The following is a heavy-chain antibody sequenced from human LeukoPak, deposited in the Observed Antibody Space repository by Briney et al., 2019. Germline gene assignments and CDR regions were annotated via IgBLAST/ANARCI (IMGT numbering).Heavy chain of an antibody. Sequence: GGSLRLSCAASGFTFSSHWMSWVRQAPGKGLEWVANIKKDGSEKYYVDAVKGRFTISRDNAKTSLYLQMNSLRAEDTAVYCCARDLSGIAGYTYGRGIDYWGQGTLVTVSS. J-gene: IGHJ4*02. D-gene: IGHD5-18*01. CDR1: GFTFSSHW. CDR2: IKKDGSEK. CDR3: ARDLSGIAGYTYGRGIDY. V-gene: IGHV3-7*01.